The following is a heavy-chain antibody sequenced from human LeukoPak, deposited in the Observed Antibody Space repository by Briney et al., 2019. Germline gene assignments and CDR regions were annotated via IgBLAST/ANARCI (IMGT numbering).Heavy chain of an antibody. J-gene: IGHJ5*02. D-gene: IGHD6-19*01. CDR3: ASRSSGWSPFDP. CDR1: GYTFTSYG. V-gene: IGHV1-18*01. CDR2: ISAYNGNT. Sequence: GASVTVSCTASGYTFTSYGISWVRQAPGQGLEWMGWISAYNGNTNYAQKLQGRVTMTTDTSTSTAYMELRSLRSDDTAVYYCASRSSGWSPFDPWGQGTLVTVSS.